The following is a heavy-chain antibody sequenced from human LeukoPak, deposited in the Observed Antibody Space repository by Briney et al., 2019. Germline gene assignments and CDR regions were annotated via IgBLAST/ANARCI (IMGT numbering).Heavy chain of an antibody. Sequence: SETLSLTCTVSGGSISSSSYYWGWIRQPPGKGLEWIGSIYYSGSTYYNPSLKSRVTISVDTSKNQFSLKLSSVTAADTAVYYCARHVGSYSSAQRGGGNWFDPWGQGTLVTVSS. V-gene: IGHV4-39*01. CDR1: GGSISSSSYY. CDR3: ARHVGSYSSAQRGGGNWFDP. CDR2: IYYSGST. J-gene: IGHJ5*02. D-gene: IGHD6-19*01.